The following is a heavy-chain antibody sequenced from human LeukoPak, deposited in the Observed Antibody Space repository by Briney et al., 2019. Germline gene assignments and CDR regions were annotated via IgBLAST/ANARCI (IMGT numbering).Heavy chain of an antibody. CDR1: GFSFSAAW. J-gene: IGHJ4*02. CDR2: IKNDGSDK. V-gene: IGHV3-7*01. CDR3: VNLGYSD. Sequence: GGSPRLSCEASGFSFSAAWMTWVRQAPGKGLEWVATIKNDGSDKYYVDSVKGRFTFSRDNAKNSVYLHMNSLRVEDTAVYYCVNLGYSDGGQGTLVTVSS. D-gene: IGHD5-12*01.